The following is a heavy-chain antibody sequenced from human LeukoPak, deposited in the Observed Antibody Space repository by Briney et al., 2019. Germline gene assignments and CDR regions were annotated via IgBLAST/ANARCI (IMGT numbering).Heavy chain of an antibody. CDR1: GFTISSYW. CDR3: ASLWGSWDV. D-gene: IGHD3-16*01. Sequence: GGSLRLSCAASGFTISSYWMHWVRQAPGKGLVRVSRINSDGSSTSYADSVKGRFTISRDNAKNTLYLQMNSLRAEDTAVYYCASLWGSWDVWGKGTTVTVSS. CDR2: INSDGSST. V-gene: IGHV3-74*01. J-gene: IGHJ6*04.